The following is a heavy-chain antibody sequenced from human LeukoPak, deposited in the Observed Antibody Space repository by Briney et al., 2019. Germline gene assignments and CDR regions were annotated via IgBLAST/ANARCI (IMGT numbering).Heavy chain of an antibody. J-gene: IGHJ5*02. CDR2: IHYRGTT. CDR3: ARAGGFTLVRGAVNNWFDP. D-gene: IGHD3-10*01. CDR1: GASINSYY. V-gene: IGHV4-59*13. Sequence: SETLSLTCSVSGASINSYYWNWIRQSPGKGLEWLGNIHYRGTTNYNPSLKSRVTLSLDSSKSQFALKVTSVTAADTAVYYCARAGGFTLVRGAVNNWFDPWGQGTLVTVSS.